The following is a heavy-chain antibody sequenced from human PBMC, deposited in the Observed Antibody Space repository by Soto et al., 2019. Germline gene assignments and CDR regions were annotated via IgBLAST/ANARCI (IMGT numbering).Heavy chain of an antibody. V-gene: IGHV5-10-1*01. D-gene: IGHD3-22*01. J-gene: IGHJ4*02. Sequence: LGESLKISCKGSGYSFTSYWISWVRQMPGKGLEWMGRIDPSDSYTNYSPSFQGHVTISADKSISTAYLQWSSLKASDTAMYYCARHTYYYDSSGYYSLDYWGQGTLVTASS. CDR2: IDPSDSYT. CDR1: GYSFTSYW. CDR3: ARHTYYYDSSGYYSLDY.